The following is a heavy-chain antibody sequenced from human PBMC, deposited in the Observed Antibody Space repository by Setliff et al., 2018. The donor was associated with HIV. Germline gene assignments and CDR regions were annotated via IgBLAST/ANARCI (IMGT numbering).Heavy chain of an antibody. Sequence: GASVKVSCAASGFTFDDYAMHWVRQAPGKGLEWVSLISWDGGSTYYADSVKGRFTISRDNSKNSLYLQMNSLRAEDTALYYCAKDNLGQLGMIDYWGQGTLVTVSS. J-gene: IGHJ4*02. D-gene: IGHD6-13*01. CDR3: AKDNLGQLGMIDY. CDR2: ISWDGGST. V-gene: IGHV3-43D*04. CDR1: GFTFDDYA.